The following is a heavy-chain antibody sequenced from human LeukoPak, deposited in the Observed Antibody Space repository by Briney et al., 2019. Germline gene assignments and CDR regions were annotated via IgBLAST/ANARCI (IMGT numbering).Heavy chain of an antibody. CDR3: ARRLPAAGTLDY. CDR2: ISYSGNT. J-gene: IGHJ4*02. Sequence: SETLSLTCTVSGGSISSYYWSLIRQPPGKGLEWIGYISYSGNTNSNPSLKSRVTLSVDTSKNQFSLKLSSVTAADTAVYYCARRLPAAGTLDYWGQGTLVTVSS. V-gene: IGHV4-59*08. CDR1: GGSISSYY. D-gene: IGHD6-13*01.